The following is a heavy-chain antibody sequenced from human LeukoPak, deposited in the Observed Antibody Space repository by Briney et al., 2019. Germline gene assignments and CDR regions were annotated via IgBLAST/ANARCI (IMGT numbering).Heavy chain of an antibody. D-gene: IGHD2-2*02. J-gene: IGHJ3*02. V-gene: IGHV3-48*04. CDR3: ARCSSTSCYTQGPLDI. CDR1: GFTFSSYS. Sequence: GGSLRLSCAASGFTFSSYSMNWVRQAPGKGLEWVSYISSSSSTIYYADSVKGRFTISRDNAKNSLYLQMNSLRAEDTAVYYCARCSSTSCYTQGPLDIWGQGTMVTVSS. CDR2: ISSSSSTI.